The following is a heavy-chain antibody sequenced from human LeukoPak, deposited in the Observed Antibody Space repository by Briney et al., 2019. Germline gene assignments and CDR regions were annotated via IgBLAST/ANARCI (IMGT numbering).Heavy chain of an antibody. J-gene: IGHJ4*02. Sequence: SVNVSCKASGGTFSSYAISWVRQAPGQGLEWMGGIIPIFGTANYAQKFQGRVTITADESTSTAYMELSSLRSEDTAVYYCARVRTYYYDSSGQSSRGFDYWGQGTLVTVSS. V-gene: IGHV1-69*13. CDR1: GGTFSSYA. CDR2: IIPIFGTA. D-gene: IGHD3-22*01. CDR3: ARVRTYYYDSSGQSSRGFDY.